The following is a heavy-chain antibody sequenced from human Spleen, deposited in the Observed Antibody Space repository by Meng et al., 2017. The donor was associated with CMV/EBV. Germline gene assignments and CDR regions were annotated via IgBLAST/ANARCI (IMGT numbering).Heavy chain of an antibody. CDR1: GFTFSNAW. Sequence: GGSLRLSCAASGFTFSNAWMSWVRQAPGKGLEWVGRIRSRTDGGTIEYAAPVKGRFTVSRDDSQNTLYLQMNSLKTEDTAVYYCTTLYDGGGNSYWGRGTLVTVSS. D-gene: IGHD3-22*01. CDR2: IRSRTDGGTI. J-gene: IGHJ4*02. CDR3: TTLYDGGGNSY. V-gene: IGHV3-15*01.